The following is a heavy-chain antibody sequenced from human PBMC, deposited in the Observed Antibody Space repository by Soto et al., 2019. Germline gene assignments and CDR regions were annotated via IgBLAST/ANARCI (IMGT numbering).Heavy chain of an antibody. CDR1: GFTFSSYA. CDR3: AKIFRYGDPEY. CDR2: ISVSGDST. J-gene: IGHJ4*02. V-gene: IGHV3-23*01. D-gene: IGHD2-21*02. Sequence: EVQLLESGGGLVQPGGSLRLSCAASGFTFSSYAMSWVRQAPGKGLEWVSGISVSGDSTYYAGSVKGRFTISRVNSKSTLYLQMNSLRAEDTAVYYCAKIFRYGDPEYWGQGALVTVSS.